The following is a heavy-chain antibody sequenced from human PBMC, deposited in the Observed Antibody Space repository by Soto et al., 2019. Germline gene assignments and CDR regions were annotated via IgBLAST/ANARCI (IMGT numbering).Heavy chain of an antibody. CDR2: ISSSSSTI. D-gene: IGHD2-15*01. J-gene: IGHJ6*02. Sequence: GGSLRLSCAASGFTFSSYSMNWVRQAPGKGLEWVSYISSSSSTIYYADSVKGRFTISRDNAKNSLYLQMNSLRDEDTAVYYCARDHRCGGGSCYSIGDGMDVWGQGTTVTVSS. CDR1: GFTFSSYS. CDR3: ARDHRCGGGSCYSIGDGMDV. V-gene: IGHV3-48*02.